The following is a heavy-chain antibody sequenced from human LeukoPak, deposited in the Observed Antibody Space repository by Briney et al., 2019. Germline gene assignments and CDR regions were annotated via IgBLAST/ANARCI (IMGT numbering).Heavy chain of an antibody. Sequence: SGTLSLTCAVYGGSFSGYYWSWIRQPPGKGLEWIGEINHSGSTNYNPSLKSRVTISVDTSKNQFSLKLSSVTAADTAVYYCARRQQLVWGYWGQGTLVTVSS. J-gene: IGHJ4*02. CDR2: INHSGST. V-gene: IGHV4-34*01. CDR3: ARRQQLVWGY. D-gene: IGHD6-13*01. CDR1: GGSFSGYY.